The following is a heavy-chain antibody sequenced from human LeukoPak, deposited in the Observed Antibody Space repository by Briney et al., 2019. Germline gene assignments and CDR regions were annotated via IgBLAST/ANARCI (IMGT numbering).Heavy chain of an antibody. Sequence: ASVKVSCKASGYTFTGYYMHWVRQAPGQGLEWMGWINPNSGGTNYAQKFQGRVTMTRDTSISTAYMELSRLRSDDTAVYYWATLTGTTWGFGYWGQGTLVTVSS. J-gene: IGHJ4*02. D-gene: IGHD1-7*01. V-gene: IGHV1-2*02. CDR3: ATLTGTTWGFGY. CDR2: INPNSGGT. CDR1: GYTFTGYY.